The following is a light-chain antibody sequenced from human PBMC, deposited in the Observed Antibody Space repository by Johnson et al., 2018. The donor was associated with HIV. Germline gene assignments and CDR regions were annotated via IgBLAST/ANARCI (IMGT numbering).Light chain of an antibody. CDR2: ENN. J-gene: IGLJ1*01. Sequence: QSVLTQSPSVSAAPGQKLTISCSGSSSNIGNNYVSWYQQLPGTAPKLLIYENNKRPSGIPDRFSGSKSGTSATLGITGLQTGDEADYYCGTWDSSLSAGEVFGTGTKVTVL. CDR1: SSNIGNNY. V-gene: IGLV1-51*02. CDR3: GTWDSSLSAGEV.